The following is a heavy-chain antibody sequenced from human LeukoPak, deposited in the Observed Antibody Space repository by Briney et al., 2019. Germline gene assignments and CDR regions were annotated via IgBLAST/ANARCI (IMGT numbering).Heavy chain of an antibody. CDR3: ARDRTHCSGGSCYLWWFDP. CDR1: GYTFTGYY. J-gene: IGHJ5*02. D-gene: IGHD2-15*01. CDR2: INPNGGGT. V-gene: IGHV1-2*02. Sequence: ASVKVSCKASGYTFTGYYMHWVRQAPGQGLEWMGWINPNGGGTNYAQKFQGRVTMTRDTSISTAYMELSRLRSDDTAVYYCARDRTHCSGGSCYLWWFDPWGQGTLVTVSS.